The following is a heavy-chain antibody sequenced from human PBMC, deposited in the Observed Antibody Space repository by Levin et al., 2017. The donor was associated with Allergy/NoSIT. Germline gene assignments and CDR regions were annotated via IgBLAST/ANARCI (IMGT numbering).Heavy chain of an antibody. CDR3: ARAPTIYYYYYYMDV. J-gene: IGHJ6*03. Sequence: SETLSLTCTVSGDSISSSYWSWIRQPPGGGLEYIGYIHYRGSTTYNPSLKGRVTISVVTSKNQFSLELRSMTAADTAVYYCARAPTIYYYYYYMDVWGKGTTVTVSS. V-gene: IGHV4-59*01. CDR2: IHYRGST. CDR1: GDSISSSY. D-gene: IGHD5-24*01.